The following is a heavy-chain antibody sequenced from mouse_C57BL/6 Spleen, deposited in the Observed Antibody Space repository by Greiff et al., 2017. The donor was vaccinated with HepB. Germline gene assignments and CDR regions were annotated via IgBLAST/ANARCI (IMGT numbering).Heavy chain of an antibody. J-gene: IGHJ2*01. D-gene: IGHD2-3*01. V-gene: IGHV1-26*01. CDR2: INPNNGGT. Sequence: EVQLQQSGPELVKPGASVKISCKASGYTFTDYYMNWVKQSHGKSLEWIGDINPNNGGTSYNQKFKGKATLTVDKSSSTAYMELRSLTSEDSAVYYCARGVWLLRFSFDYWGQGTTLTVSS. CDR3: ARGVWLLRFSFDY. CDR1: GYTFTDYY.